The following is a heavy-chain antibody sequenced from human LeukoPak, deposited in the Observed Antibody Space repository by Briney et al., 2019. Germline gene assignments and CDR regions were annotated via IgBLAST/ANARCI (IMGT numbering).Heavy chain of an antibody. CDR2: ISGSGGST. D-gene: IGHD5-24*01. J-gene: IGHJ4*02. V-gene: IGHV3-23*01. CDR1: GFTFSNAW. CDR3: AKDIDGAPFY. Sequence: GGSLRLSCAASGFTFSNAWMSWVRQAPGKGLEWVSAISGSGGSTYYADSVKGRFTISRDNSKNTLYLQMNSLRAEDTAVYYCAKDIDGAPFYWGQGTLVTVSS.